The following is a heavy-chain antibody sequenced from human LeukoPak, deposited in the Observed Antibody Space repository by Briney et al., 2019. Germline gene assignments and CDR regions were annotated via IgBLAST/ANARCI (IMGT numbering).Heavy chain of an antibody. J-gene: IGHJ6*04. CDR1: GGSFSGYY. D-gene: IGHD4-17*01. CDR2: INHSGST. V-gene: IGHV4-34*01. Sequence: SETLSLTCAVYGGSFSGYYWSWIRQPPGKGLEWIGEINHSGSTNYNPSLKSRVTISVDTPKNQFSLRLTSVTAADTAVYYCARDLDTTVTMKGMDVWGKGTTVTVSS. CDR3: ARDLDTTVTMKGMDV.